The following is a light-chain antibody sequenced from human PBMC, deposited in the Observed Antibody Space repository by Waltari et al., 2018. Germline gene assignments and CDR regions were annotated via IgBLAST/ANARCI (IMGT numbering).Light chain of an antibody. CDR1: TNDVGAYYY. J-gene: IGLJ1*01. CDR2: EVT. Sequence: QSALTQPASVSGSPGQSITISCTGTTNDVGAYYYVSWYQQHPGKAPKLIIYEVTYRPPGVATRFSGSTSGNTASLTISGLQAEDEADYYCNSYTSTSTYVFGTGTKVTVL. CDR3: NSYTSTSTYV. V-gene: IGLV2-14*01.